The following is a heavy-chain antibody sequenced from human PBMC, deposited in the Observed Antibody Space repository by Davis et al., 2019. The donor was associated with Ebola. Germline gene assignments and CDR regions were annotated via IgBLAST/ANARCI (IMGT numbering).Heavy chain of an antibody. Sequence: MPSETLSLTCAVYGGSFSGHYWTWIRQPPGKGLEWIGEINHSGSTNYDPSFKSRVTISVDTSKNQFSLKVSSVTAADTAVYYCARVLQQVVRLDSWGQGTLVTVSS. CDR3: ARVLQQVVRLDS. CDR1: GGSFSGHY. D-gene: IGHD6-6*01. CDR2: INHSGST. J-gene: IGHJ5*01. V-gene: IGHV4-34*01.